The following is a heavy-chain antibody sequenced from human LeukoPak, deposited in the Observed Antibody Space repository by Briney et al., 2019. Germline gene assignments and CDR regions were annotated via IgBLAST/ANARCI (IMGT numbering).Heavy chain of an antibody. D-gene: IGHD3-16*01. Sequence: GASVKVSCKASGYTFTTYGISWVRQAPGQGLEWMGWISAYNGITKYAQNLQGRVTMTTDTSTSTAYMELRSLTSDDTARYFCARGPKGGLDFWGQGTLVTVPS. CDR3: ARGPKGGLDF. V-gene: IGHV1-18*01. CDR1: GYTFTTYG. J-gene: IGHJ4*02. CDR2: ISAYNGIT.